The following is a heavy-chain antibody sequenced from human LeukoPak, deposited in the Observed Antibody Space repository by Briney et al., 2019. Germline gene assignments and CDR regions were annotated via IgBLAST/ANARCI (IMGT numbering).Heavy chain of an antibody. V-gene: IGHV3-7*01. J-gene: IGHJ4*02. CDR1: GFTFSSYW. CDR2: IKRDGSEK. Sequence: GGSLRLSCAASGFTFSSYWMTWVRQAPGKGPEWVANIKRDGSEKYYVDSVKGRFTISRDNAKNSLYLQMNSLRAEDTAVYYCASWGPYSYDSLDYWGQGTLVTVSS. CDR3: ASWGPYSYDSLDY. D-gene: IGHD3-22*01.